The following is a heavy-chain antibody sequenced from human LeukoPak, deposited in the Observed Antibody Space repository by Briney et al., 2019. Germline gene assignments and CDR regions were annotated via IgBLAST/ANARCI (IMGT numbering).Heavy chain of an antibody. CDR1: AYSISSGYY. Sequence: KSSETLSLTCAVSAYSISSGYYWGWTRQPPGKGLEWIGSIHHGGSTYYNPSLKSRITISIDRSKNQFSLKLNSVTAADSAVYYCAINVTYSFDNWGQGTLVTVSS. CDR3: AINVTYSFDN. CDR2: IHHGGST. V-gene: IGHV4-38-2*01. D-gene: IGHD2-21*02. J-gene: IGHJ4*02.